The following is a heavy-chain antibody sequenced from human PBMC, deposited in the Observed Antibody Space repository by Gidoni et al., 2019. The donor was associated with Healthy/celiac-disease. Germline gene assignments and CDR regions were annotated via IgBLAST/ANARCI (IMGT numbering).Heavy chain of an antibody. D-gene: IGHD1-26*01. Sequence: VQLVQYGAEVKKPGSSVKVSCTASGAAFSSYAISWVRQAPGQGLEWMGGIIPIFGTAIDAQKVQGSVTITADEATSKAYRELSSLRSEDTAVYYCARDMRVGATNYFDSWGQGTLVTFSS. V-gene: IGHV1-69*01. CDR1: GAAFSSYA. CDR3: ARDMRVGATNYFDS. CDR2: IIPIFGTA. J-gene: IGHJ4*02.